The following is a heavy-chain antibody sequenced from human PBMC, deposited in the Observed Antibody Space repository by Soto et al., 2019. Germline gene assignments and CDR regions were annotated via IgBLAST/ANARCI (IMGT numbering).Heavy chain of an antibody. CDR3: ARPSGSYYLPTYYFDY. CDR2: IYYSGST. D-gene: IGHD3-10*01. J-gene: IGHJ4*02. CDR1: GGSISSSSYY. V-gene: IGHV4-39*01. Sequence: SETLSLTCTVSGGSISSSSYYWGWIRQPPGKGLEWIGSIYYSGSTYYNPSLKSRVTISVDTSKNQFSLKLSSVTAADTAVYYCARPSGSYYLPTYYFDYWGQGTLVTVSS.